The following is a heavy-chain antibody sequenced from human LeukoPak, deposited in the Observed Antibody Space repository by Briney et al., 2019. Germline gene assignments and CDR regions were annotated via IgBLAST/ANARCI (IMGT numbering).Heavy chain of an antibody. CDR2: ISSSSSTI. J-gene: IGHJ3*02. CDR3: ARDRNYYGSSGSDGFDI. Sequence: GGSLRLSCAASGFTFSSYSMNWVRQAPGKGLEWVSYISSSSSTIYYADSVKGRFTISRDNAKNSLYLQMNSLRDEDTAVYYCARDRNYYGSSGSDGFDIWGQGTMVTVSS. D-gene: IGHD3-22*01. V-gene: IGHV3-48*02. CDR1: GFTFSSYS.